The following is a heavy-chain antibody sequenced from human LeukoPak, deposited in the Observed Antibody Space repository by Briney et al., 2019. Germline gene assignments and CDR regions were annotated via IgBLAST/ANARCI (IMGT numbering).Heavy chain of an antibody. V-gene: IGHV3-48*03. Sequence: PGGSLRLSCAAPGFTFSSYEMNWVRQAPGKGLEWVSYISSSGTTIYYADSVKGRFTISRDNAKNSLYLQMNSLRAEDTAVYYCARGGLSSILTGYHAWDYWGQGTLVTVSS. J-gene: IGHJ4*02. CDR3: ARGGLSSILTGYHAWDY. D-gene: IGHD3-9*01. CDR2: ISSSGTTI. CDR1: GFTFSSYE.